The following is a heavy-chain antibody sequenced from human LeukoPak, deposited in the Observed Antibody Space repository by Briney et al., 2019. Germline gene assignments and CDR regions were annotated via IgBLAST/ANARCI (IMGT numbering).Heavy chain of an antibody. V-gene: IGHV3-23*01. Sequence: GGSLRLSCAASGFTFSSYWMNWARQAPGKGLEWVSAISNNGGYTYYADSVQGRFTISRDNSKSTLCLQMNSLRAEDTAVYYCAKQLGYCSDGSCYFPYWGQGTLVTVSS. CDR3: AKQLGYCSDGSCYFPY. CDR2: ISNNGGYT. D-gene: IGHD2-15*01. CDR1: GFTFSSYW. J-gene: IGHJ4*02.